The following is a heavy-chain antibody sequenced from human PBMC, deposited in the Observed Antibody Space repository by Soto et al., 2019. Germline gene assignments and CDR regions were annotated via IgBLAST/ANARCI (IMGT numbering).Heavy chain of an antibody. CDR3: ARRAAAGTAVHGFSPPLPFDY. D-gene: IGHD6-13*01. V-gene: IGHV4-34*01. CDR1: GGSFSGYY. Sequence: SETLSLTCAVYGGSFSGYYWSWIRQPPGKGLEWIGEINHSGSTNYNPSLKSRVTISVDTSKNQFSLKLSSVTAADTAVYYCARRAAAGTAVHGFSPPLPFDYWGQGTLVTVSS. J-gene: IGHJ4*02. CDR2: INHSGST.